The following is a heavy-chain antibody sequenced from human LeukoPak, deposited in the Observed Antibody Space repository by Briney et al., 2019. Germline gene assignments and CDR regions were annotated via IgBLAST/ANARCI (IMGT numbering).Heavy chain of an antibody. CDR1: GYTFTDYY. CDR3: ATSTRWYVEFDY. Sequence: ASVKVSCKASGYTFTDYYMHWVRQAPGQGLDWVGWINPTSGATNYAQKFQGRVTMTRDTSSNTSYMELSRLRSDDTAVYYCATSTRWYVEFDYWGQGTLVTVSS. J-gene: IGHJ4*02. D-gene: IGHD4-23*01. CDR2: INPTSGAT. V-gene: IGHV1-2*02.